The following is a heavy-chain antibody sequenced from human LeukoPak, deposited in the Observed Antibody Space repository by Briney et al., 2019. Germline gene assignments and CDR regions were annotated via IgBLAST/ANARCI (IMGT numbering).Heavy chain of an antibody. CDR1: GGTFSSYA. CDR3: ARRVASVVPAAMAVGNWFDP. V-gene: IGHV1-69*01. CDR2: IIPIFGTA. J-gene: IGHJ5*02. D-gene: IGHD2-2*01. Sequence: GASVKVSCKASGGTFSSYAISWVRQAPGQGLEWMGGIIPIFGTANHAQKFQGRVTITADESTSTAYMELSSLRSEDTAVYYCARRVASVVPAAMAVGNWFDPWGQGTLVTVSS.